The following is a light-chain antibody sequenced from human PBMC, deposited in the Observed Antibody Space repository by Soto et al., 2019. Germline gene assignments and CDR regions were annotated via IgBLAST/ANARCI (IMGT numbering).Light chain of an antibody. J-gene: IGLJ2*01. CDR1: SSNIGNNY. V-gene: IGLV1-51*01. Sequence: QSVLTQPPSVSAAPGQTVTISCSGSSSNIGNNYVSWYQQLPGTAPKLLIYDNSKRPSGIPDRFSGSKSGTSATLGITGLQTGDEADYYCGTWDSSLSAGVIFGGGTKLTVL. CDR2: DNS. CDR3: GTWDSSLSAGVI.